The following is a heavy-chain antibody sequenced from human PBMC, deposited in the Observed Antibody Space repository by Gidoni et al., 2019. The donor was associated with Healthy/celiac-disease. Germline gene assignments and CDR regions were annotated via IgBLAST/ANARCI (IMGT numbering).Heavy chain of an antibody. D-gene: IGHD4-17*01. CDR2: ISVSGGST. CDR3: AKDPYSTVTILYYFDY. J-gene: IGHJ4*02. Sequence: EVQLVESGGGLVQTGGSLRLSCAASGFTFSSYAMSWVRQAPGKGLEWVSAISVSGGSTYYADSVKGRFTISRDNSKNTLYLQMNSLRAEDTAVYYCAKDPYSTVTILYYFDYWGQGTLVTVSS. CDR1: GFTFSSYA. V-gene: IGHV3-23*04.